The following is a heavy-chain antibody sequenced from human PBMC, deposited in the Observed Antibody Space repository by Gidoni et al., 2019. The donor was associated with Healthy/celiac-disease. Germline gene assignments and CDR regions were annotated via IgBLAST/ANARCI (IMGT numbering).Heavy chain of an antibody. Sequence: QVQLQEPGAGLVKPPANLSLHRTVSGYSISSGYYWGWIRQPPGKWLEWSGSIYHSGSTYYNPSLKSRVTISVDTSKNQFSLKLSSVTAADTAVYYCARGHGYGGKPFDYWGQGTLVTVSS. CDR3: ARGHGYGGKPFDY. J-gene: IGHJ4*02. CDR2: IYHSGST. CDR1: GYSISSGYY. V-gene: IGHV4-38-2*02. D-gene: IGHD4-17*01.